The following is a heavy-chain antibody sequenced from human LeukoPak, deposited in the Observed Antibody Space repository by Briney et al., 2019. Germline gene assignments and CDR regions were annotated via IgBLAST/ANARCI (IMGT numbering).Heavy chain of an antibody. Sequence: PSETLSLTCTVSGGSISSSNYYWGWIRQPPGKGLEWVSGINWNGGSTGYADSVKGRFTISRDNAKNSLYLQMNSLRAEDTALYYCASGSPAGTPHRHFDYWGQGTLVTVSS. CDR2: INWNGGST. V-gene: IGHV3-20*04. J-gene: IGHJ4*02. D-gene: IGHD1-7*01. CDR1: GGSISSSNYY. CDR3: ASGSPAGTPHRHFDY.